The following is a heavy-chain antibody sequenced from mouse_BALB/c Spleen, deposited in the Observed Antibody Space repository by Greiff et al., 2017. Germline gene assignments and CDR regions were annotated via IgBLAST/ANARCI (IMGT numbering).Heavy chain of an antibody. J-gene: IGHJ1*01. Sequence: EVKLVESGGDLVKPGGSLKLSCAASGFTFSSYGMSWVRQTPDKRLEWVATISSGGSYTYYPDSVKGRFTISRDNAKNTLYLQMSSLKSEDTAMYYCASVYDYDWYFDVWGAGTTVTVSS. V-gene: IGHV5-6*01. CDR1: GFTFSSYG. CDR3: ASVYDYDWYFDV. D-gene: IGHD2-4*01. CDR2: ISSGGSYT.